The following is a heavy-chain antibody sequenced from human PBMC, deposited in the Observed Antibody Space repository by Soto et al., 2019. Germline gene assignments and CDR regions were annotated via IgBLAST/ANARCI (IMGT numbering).Heavy chain of an antibody. V-gene: IGHV1-18*01. CDR1: GYTFTSYG. Sequence: QVQLVQSGAEVKKSGASVKVSCKASGYTFTSYGISWVRQAPGQGLEWMGWISAYNGNTNYAQKLQGRVTMTTDTSTSTAYMELRSLRSDDTAVYYCARERLAHYYYYYGMDVWGQGTTVTVSS. CDR2: ISAYNGNT. J-gene: IGHJ6*02. CDR3: ARERLAHYYYYYGMDV.